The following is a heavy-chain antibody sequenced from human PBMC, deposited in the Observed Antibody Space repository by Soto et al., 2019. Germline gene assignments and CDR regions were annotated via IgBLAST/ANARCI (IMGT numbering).Heavy chain of an antibody. V-gene: IGHV1-8*01. J-gene: IGHJ6*02. CDR2: MNPNSGNT. CDR3: ARVWGWNYLEGSSGMDV. CDR1: GYTFTSYD. Sequence: EASVKVSCKASGYTFTSYDINWVRQATGQGLEWMGWMNPNSGNTGYAQKFQGRVTMTRNTSISTAYMELSSLRSEDTAVYYCARVWGWNYLEGSSGMDVWGQGTTVTASS. D-gene: IGHD1-7*01.